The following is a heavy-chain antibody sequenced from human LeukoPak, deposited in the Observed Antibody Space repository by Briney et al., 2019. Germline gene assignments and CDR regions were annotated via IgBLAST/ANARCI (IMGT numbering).Heavy chain of an antibody. Sequence: SVKVSCKASGGTFSSYAISWVRQAPGQGLGWMGGIIPIFGTANYAQKFQGRVTITTDESTSTAYMELSSLRSEDTAVYYCASAGYSSSYYYYYRDVWGKGTTVTVSS. D-gene: IGHD6-13*01. CDR2: IIPIFGTA. CDR1: GGTFSSYA. J-gene: IGHJ6*03. CDR3: ASAGYSSSYYYYYRDV. V-gene: IGHV1-69*05.